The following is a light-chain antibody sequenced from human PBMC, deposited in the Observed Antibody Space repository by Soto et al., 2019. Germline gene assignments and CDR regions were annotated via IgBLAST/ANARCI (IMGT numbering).Light chain of an antibody. CDR2: GNS. V-gene: IGLV1-40*01. CDR3: QSYDNRLRAV. Sequence: QSALTQPSSVSGDPGQTVTISCTGSGSNIGAGYNVHWYQQLPGTAPKLLIQGNSNRPSGVPDRFSASKSGTSASLASTGLQVEDEGNYYCQSYDNRLRAVFGSGTKVTV. J-gene: IGLJ1*01. CDR1: GSNIGAGYN.